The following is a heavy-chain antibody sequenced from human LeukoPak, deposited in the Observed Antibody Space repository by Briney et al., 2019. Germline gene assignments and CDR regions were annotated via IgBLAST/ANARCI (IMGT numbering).Heavy chain of an antibody. V-gene: IGHV4-59*08. D-gene: IGHD1-14*01. Sequence: PSETLSLTCTVSGGSISSYYWNWIRQPPGKGLEWIGYIYYSGTTNYNPSLKSRVTISIDTSKNQFSLKLSSVTAADTAVYYCARRDGTFDNWGQGTLVTVSS. CDR1: GGSISSYY. CDR3: ARRDGTFDN. J-gene: IGHJ4*02. CDR2: IYYSGTT.